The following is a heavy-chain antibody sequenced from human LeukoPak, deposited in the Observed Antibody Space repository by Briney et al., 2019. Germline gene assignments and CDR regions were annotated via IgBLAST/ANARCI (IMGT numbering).Heavy chain of an antibody. V-gene: IGHV4-39*01. CDR3: ARHGGSGYDSYYFDY. CDR1: GGSISSGSDY. Sequence: SETLSLTCAVSGGSISSGSDYWGWIRQPPGEGLEWIGSIYYRVNTYYNPSLQSRVTISVDTSKNQFSLKLYSVTAADTAVYYCARHGGSGYDSYYFDYWGQGTLVTVSS. J-gene: IGHJ4*02. CDR2: IYYRVNT. D-gene: IGHD5-12*01.